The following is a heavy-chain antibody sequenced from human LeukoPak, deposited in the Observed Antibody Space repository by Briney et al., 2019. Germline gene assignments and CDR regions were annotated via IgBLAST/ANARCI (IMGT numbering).Heavy chain of an antibody. J-gene: IGHJ4*02. CDR2: MRWNSGSI. CDR1: GFTFEDYA. CDR3: AKDMKALCGGDCSPDY. V-gene: IGHV3-9*01. D-gene: IGHD2-21*02. Sequence: GGSLRLSCAASGFTFEDYAMHWVRQAPGKGLEWGSGMRWNSGSIVYADSVKGRFTISRANAKTSLYMQMNSLRAEDTALYYCAKDMKALCGGDCSPDYWGPGTLVTVSS.